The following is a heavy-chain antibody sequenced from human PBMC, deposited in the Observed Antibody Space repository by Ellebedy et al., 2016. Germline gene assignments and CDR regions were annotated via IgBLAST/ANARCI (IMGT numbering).Heavy chain of an antibody. V-gene: IGHV1-46*01. Sequence: ASVKVSCKASGYTFTSYYMHWVRQAPGQGLEWMGIINPSGGSTSYAQKFQGRVTMTRDTSTSTAYMELSSLRSEDTAVYYCSRDLNSAGLRFDYWGQGTLVTVSS. CDR3: SRDLNSAGLRFDY. D-gene: IGHD4-17*01. CDR1: GYTFTSYY. CDR2: INPSGGST. J-gene: IGHJ4*02.